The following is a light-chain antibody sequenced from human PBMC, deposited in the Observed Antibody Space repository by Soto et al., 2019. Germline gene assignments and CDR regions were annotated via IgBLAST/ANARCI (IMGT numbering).Light chain of an antibody. V-gene: IGKV3-20*01. J-gene: IGKJ2*01. CDR2: GAS. CDR3: QQYGRT. Sequence: DIVLTQSPGTLSWSPGERATLSCRASQSVNSNYLAWYQQKPGQAPRLLIFGASTRATGISDRFRGSGSGTDFTLTINRLEPEDFAVYYCQQYGRTFGQGTKLEIK. CDR1: QSVNSNY.